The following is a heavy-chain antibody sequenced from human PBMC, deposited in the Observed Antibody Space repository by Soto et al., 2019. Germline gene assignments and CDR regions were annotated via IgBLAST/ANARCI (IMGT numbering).Heavy chain of an antibody. Sequence: QVQLVESGGGVVQPGRSLRLSCAASGFTFSSYGMHWVRQAPGKGLEWVAVIWYDGSNKYYADSVKGRFTISRDNSNKTLSLQMSSLRVEDTAVYYCARGAAAGLYYFDYWGQGTLVPVSS. CDR1: GFTFSSYG. CDR2: IWYDGSNK. V-gene: IGHV3-33*01. D-gene: IGHD6-13*01. CDR3: ARGAAAGLYYFDY. J-gene: IGHJ4*02.